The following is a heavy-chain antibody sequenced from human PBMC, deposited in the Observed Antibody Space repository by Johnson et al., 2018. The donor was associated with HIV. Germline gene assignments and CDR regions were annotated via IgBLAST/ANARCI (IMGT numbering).Heavy chain of an antibody. Sequence: VQLVESGGGVIRPGGSLRLSCVGSGFNFDDFDMSWVRQVPGRGLEWVSGISWNSGTIGYADSVKGRFTLSRDNAKNSLYLQMSSLRAEDTALYYCAKDVGITGDVPETFDIWGQGTMVTVSS. J-gene: IGHJ3*02. V-gene: IGHV3-20*04. CDR3: AKDVGITGDVPETFDI. D-gene: IGHD7-27*01. CDR1: GFNFDDFD. CDR2: ISWNSGTI.